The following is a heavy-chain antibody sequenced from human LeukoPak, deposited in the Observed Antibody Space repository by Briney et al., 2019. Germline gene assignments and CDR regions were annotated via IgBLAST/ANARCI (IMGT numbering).Heavy chain of an antibody. CDR2: IHYSGST. CDR3: AKRGAVAGTFDP. J-gene: IGHJ5*02. Sequence: SETLSLTCTVSGGSMNNFYWSWMRQPPGKGLEWVGYIHYSGSTYYYPSLQSRLTISIDTSKNQFSLKLSSVTAADTAVYYCAKRGAVAGTFDPWGQGTLVTVSS. D-gene: IGHD6-19*01. CDR1: GGSMNNFY. V-gene: IGHV4-59*01.